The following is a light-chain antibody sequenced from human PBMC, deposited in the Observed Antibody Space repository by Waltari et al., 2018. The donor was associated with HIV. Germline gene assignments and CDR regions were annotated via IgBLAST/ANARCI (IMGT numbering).Light chain of an antibody. Sequence: QSALTQSASVSGSPGQSITISCTGPSRTAGDDTEVSWYQQYPGKAPKVMIYEVSNRPSGVSNRFSGSWSGNTASLTISGLQPEDEADYYCCSYIGSAWVFGGGTKLTVL. J-gene: IGLJ3*02. CDR1: SRTAGDDTE. V-gene: IGLV2-14*01. CDR2: EVS. CDR3: CSYIGSAWV.